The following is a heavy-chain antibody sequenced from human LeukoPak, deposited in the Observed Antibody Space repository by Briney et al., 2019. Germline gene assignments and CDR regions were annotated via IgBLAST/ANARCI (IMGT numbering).Heavy chain of an antibody. CDR3: AACGGVCYTNDY. Sequence: GGSLRLSCAASGFTFSTYNMNWVRQAPGKGLEWVSSISSSSSYIYYADSVKGRFTISRDNAKNSLYLQMNSLRAEDTAVYYCAACGGVCYTNDYWGQGTLVTVSS. CDR1: GFTFSTYN. V-gene: IGHV3-21*01. D-gene: IGHD2-8*02. J-gene: IGHJ4*02. CDR2: ISSSSSYI.